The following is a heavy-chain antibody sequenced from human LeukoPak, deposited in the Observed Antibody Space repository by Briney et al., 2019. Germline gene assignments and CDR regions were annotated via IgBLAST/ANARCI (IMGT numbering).Heavy chain of an antibody. D-gene: IGHD3-22*01. CDR2: ICYSGST. V-gene: IGHV4-59*08. CDR1: GGSISSYY. CDR3: ARLHYDSSGYYYTDY. J-gene: IGHJ4*02. Sequence: PSETLSLTCTVSGGSISSYYWSWIRQPPGKGLEWIGHICYSGSTNYNPSLKSRVTISVDTSKNQFSLKLSSVTAADTAVYYCARLHYDSSGYYYTDYWGQGTLVTVSS.